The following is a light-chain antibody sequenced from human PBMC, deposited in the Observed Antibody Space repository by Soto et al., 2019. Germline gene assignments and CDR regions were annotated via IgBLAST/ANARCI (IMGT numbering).Light chain of an antibody. CDR2: DAS. Sequence: DIQMTQSPSTLSASVGDRVTITCRASQSISSWLAWYQQKPGKAPKLLIYDASSLESGVPSRISGSGSGTEFTLPISSLQPDDFATYYCQQYNSYHTFGQGTKLEIK. CDR1: QSISSW. J-gene: IGKJ2*01. CDR3: QQYNSYHT. V-gene: IGKV1-5*01.